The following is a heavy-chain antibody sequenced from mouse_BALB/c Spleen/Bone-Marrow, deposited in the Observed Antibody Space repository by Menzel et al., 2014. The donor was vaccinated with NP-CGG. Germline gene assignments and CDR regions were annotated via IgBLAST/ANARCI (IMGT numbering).Heavy chain of an antibody. D-gene: IGHD2-2*01. CDR2: INPGSGSS. CDR1: GYAFTNYL. J-gene: IGHJ3*01. CDR3: ARSRGYDVGPFAF. V-gene: IGHV1-54*01. Sequence: VKLQESGAELVRPGTSVKVSCKASGYAFTNYLIEWVKQRPGQGLEWIGVINPGSGSSNYNENFKGKATLTADRSSSTAYMLLSSRTSDDSAVYFCARSRGYDVGPFAFWGQGTLVTVSA.